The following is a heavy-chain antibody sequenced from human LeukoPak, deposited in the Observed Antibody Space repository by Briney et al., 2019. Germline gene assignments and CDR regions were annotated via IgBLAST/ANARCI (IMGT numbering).Heavy chain of an antibody. CDR3: ARDPGYNWFDP. Sequence: ASVKVSCKVSGYTLTELSMHWVRQAPGKGLEWMGGFDPEAGEKIYAQKFQGRVTMTEDTSTDTAYMELSSLRSDDTAVYYCARDPGYNWFDPWGQGTLVTVSS. J-gene: IGHJ5*02. CDR2: FDPEAGEK. V-gene: IGHV1-24*01. CDR1: GYTLTELS.